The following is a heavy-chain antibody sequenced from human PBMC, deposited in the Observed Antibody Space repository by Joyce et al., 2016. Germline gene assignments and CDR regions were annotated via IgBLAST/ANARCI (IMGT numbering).Heavy chain of an antibody. D-gene: IGHD6-6*01. V-gene: IGHV3-15*01. Sequence: EVRMVESGGDLVKPGGSLRLSCVASGIGFSYSWMSWVRQAPGKGREWVGRIKSKTDGGATDYSAPVKGRFSISRDDSESRLYLQMNSLKTDDTGIYYCVKVKGGSAYHFDYWGQGTLVIVSS. CDR3: VKVKGGSAYHFDY. CDR2: IKSKTDGGAT. CDR1: GIGFSYSW. J-gene: IGHJ4*02.